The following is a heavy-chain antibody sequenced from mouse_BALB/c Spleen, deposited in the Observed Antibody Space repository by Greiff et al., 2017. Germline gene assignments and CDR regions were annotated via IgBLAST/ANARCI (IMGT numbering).Heavy chain of an antibody. CDR1: GFTFTDTY. J-gene: IGHJ3*01. Sequence: EVQLKESGAELVKPGASVKLSCTASGFTFTDTYMHWVKQRPEQGLEWIGRIDPANGNTKYDPKFQGKATITADTSSNTAYLQLSSLTSEDTAVYYCARSECAYWGQGTLVTVSA. V-gene: IGHV14-3*02. CDR3: ARSECAY. CDR2: IDPANGNT.